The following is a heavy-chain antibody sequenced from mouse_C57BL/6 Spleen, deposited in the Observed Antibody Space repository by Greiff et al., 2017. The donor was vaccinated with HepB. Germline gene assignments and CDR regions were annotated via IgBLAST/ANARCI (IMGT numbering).Heavy chain of an antibody. CDR3: ARRLPYAMDY. CDR2: IYPGDGDT. V-gene: IGHV1-80*01. D-gene: IGHD2-4*01. CDR1: GYAFSSYW. Sequence: VQGVESGAELVKPGASVKISCNASGYAFSSYWMNWVKQRPGKGLEWIGQIYPGDGDTNYNGKFKGKATLTADKSSSTAYMQLSSLTSEDSAVYFCARRLPYAMDYWGQGTSVTVSS. J-gene: IGHJ4*01.